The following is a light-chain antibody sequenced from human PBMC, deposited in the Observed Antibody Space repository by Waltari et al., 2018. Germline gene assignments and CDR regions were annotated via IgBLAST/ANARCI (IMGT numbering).Light chain of an antibody. Sequence: QSVLTQPPSVSEAPRQTVTISCSGSVSTIGANPVNGYQQLPGKAPKTLIYFFDQLPSGVSDRFSGSKSGTSASLAISGLQSEDEADYYCAAWDDSLNGWVFGGGTKLTVL. CDR2: FFD. CDR3: AAWDDSLNGWV. CDR1: VSTIGANP. J-gene: IGLJ3*02. V-gene: IGLV1-36*01.